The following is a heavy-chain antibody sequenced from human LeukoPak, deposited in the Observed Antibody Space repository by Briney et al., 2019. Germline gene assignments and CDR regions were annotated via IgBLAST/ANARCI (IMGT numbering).Heavy chain of an antibody. Sequence: ASVKVSCKASGYTFTGYYMHWVRQAPGQGLEWMGWINPNSGGTNYAQKFQGRVTMTRDTSISTAYMELSRLRPDDTAVYYCARVGGIAAAGFDYWGQGTLVTVSS. D-gene: IGHD6-13*01. J-gene: IGHJ4*02. CDR3: ARVGGIAAAGFDY. CDR1: GYTFTGYY. CDR2: INPNSGGT. V-gene: IGHV1-2*02.